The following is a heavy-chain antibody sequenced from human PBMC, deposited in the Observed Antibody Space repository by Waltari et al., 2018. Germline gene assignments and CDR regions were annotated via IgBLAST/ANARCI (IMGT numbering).Heavy chain of an antibody. D-gene: IGHD6-13*01. CDR3: ARDPPGIAAAGTGG. V-gene: IGHV3-53*01. Sequence: EVQLVESGGDLIQPGGSLRLSCAASGFTVGNNYMCWVRQAPGKGLEWVSLIYSGGGTHYADSVKGRFTISRDNSKNTLYLQMNRLRVEDTAVYYCARDPPGIAAAGTGGWGQGTLVTVSS. CDR2: IYSGGGT. J-gene: IGHJ4*02. CDR1: GFTVGNNY.